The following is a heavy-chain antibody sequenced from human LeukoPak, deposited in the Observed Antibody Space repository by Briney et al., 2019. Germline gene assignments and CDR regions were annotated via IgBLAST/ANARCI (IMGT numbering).Heavy chain of an antibody. D-gene: IGHD2-21*01. Sequence: ASVKVSCKASGYTFISYYMHWVRQAPGQGLEWMGIINPSGGSTTYAQKFQGRVTMTRDTSTSTVYMELSSLRSEGTAVYFCARSTRVIPEDYWGQGTLVTVSS. CDR1: GYTFISYY. CDR3: ARSTRVIPEDY. CDR2: INPSGGST. V-gene: IGHV1-46*01. J-gene: IGHJ4*02.